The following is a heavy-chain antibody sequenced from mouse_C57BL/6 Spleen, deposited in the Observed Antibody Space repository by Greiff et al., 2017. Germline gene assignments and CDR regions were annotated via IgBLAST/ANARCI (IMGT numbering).Heavy chain of an antibody. Sequence: QVTLKVSGPELVKPGASVKISCKASGYAFSSSWMNWVKQRPGTGLEWIGRIYPGDGDTNYNGKFKGKATLTADKSSSTAYMQLSSLTSEDSAVYFCARGGRDYAMDYWGQGTSVTVSS. CDR2: IYPGDGDT. J-gene: IGHJ4*01. CDR3: ARGGRDYAMDY. D-gene: IGHD6-1*01. CDR1: GYAFSSSW. V-gene: IGHV1-82*01.